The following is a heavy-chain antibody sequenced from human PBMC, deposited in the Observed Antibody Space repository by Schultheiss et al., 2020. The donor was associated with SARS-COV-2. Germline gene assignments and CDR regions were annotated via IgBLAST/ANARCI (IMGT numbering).Heavy chain of an antibody. V-gene: IGHV1-3*01. CDR3: ARAQPKNIVVVPAATPRNWFDP. CDR2: INAGNGNT. D-gene: IGHD2-2*01. Sequence: ASVKVSCKASGYTFTSYAMHWVRQAPGQRLEWMGWINAGNGNTKYSQKFQGRVTITRDTSASTAYMELSSLRSEDTAVYYCARAQPKNIVVVPAATPRNWFDPWGQGTLVTVSS. J-gene: IGHJ5*02. CDR1: GYTFTSYA.